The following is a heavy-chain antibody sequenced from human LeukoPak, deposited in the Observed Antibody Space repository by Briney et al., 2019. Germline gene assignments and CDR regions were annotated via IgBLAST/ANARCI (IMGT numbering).Heavy chain of an antibody. CDR2: IIPIFGTA. Sequence: SVKVSCKASGGTFSSYAISWVRQAPGQRLEWMGGIIPIFGTANYAQKFRGRVTITTDEYTSTAYMELSSLRSEDTAVYYCARAEVVGAAYLFDYWGPGTLVTVSS. CDR3: ARAEVVGAAYLFDY. CDR1: GGTFSSYA. V-gene: IGHV1-69*05. D-gene: IGHD1-26*01. J-gene: IGHJ4*02.